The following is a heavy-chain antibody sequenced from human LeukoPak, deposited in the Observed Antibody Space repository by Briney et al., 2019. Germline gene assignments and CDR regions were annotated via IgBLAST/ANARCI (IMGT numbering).Heavy chain of an antibody. CDR2: IIPIFGTA. J-gene: IGHJ3*02. CDR1: PDTFTRYG. Sequence: ASVKVSCKASPDTFTRYGITWVRQAPGQGLEWMGGIIPIFGTANYAQKFQGRVTITADESTSTAYMELSSLRSEDTAVYYCARDNTAMVADAFDIWGQGTMVTVSS. CDR3: ARDNTAMVADAFDI. V-gene: IGHV1-69*13. D-gene: IGHD5-18*01.